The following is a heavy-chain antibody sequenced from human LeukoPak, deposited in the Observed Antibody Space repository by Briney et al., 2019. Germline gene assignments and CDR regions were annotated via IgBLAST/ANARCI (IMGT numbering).Heavy chain of an antibody. J-gene: IGHJ4*02. Sequence: SETLSLTCAVYGGSFSGYYWSWIRQPPGKGLEWIGEINHSGSTNYNPSLKSRVTISVDTSKNQFSLKLSSVTAADTAVYYCARHGRRDGYKYYFDYWGQGTLVTVSS. CDR2: INHSGST. CDR3: ARHGRRDGYKYYFDY. D-gene: IGHD5-24*01. V-gene: IGHV4-34*01. CDR1: GGSFSGYY.